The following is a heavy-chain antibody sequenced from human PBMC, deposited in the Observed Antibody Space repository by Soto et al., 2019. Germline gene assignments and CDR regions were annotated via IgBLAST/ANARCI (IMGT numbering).Heavy chain of an antibody. CDR3: ANNTLTGGSRPGFVYDFHY. Sequence: EVQLLESGGGVTPPGGSLRLSCVASGFNFNNYAMSWVRQAPGTGLEWVAAMSGAGGSIYYADSVKGRFTISRDNSKNTLFLQMSSLRADDTAVYYCANNTLTGGSRPGFVYDFHYWGQGTLVTVSS. J-gene: IGHJ4*02. CDR2: MSGAGGSI. V-gene: IGHV3-23*01. D-gene: IGHD2-8*02. CDR1: GFNFNNYA.